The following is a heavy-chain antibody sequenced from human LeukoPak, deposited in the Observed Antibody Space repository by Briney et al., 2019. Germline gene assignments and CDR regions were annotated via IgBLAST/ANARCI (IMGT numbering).Heavy chain of an antibody. D-gene: IGHD3-22*01. Sequence: ASVKVSCKASGYTFTNYNITWVRQAPGQGLEWMGWISAYNGNTNYAQKLQGRVTMTTDTSTSTAYMELRSLRSDDTAVYYCARNGDYYDSSGYYGYWGQGTLVTVSS. V-gene: IGHV1-18*01. CDR2: ISAYNGNT. CDR3: ARNGDYYDSSGYYGY. J-gene: IGHJ4*02. CDR1: GYTFTNYN.